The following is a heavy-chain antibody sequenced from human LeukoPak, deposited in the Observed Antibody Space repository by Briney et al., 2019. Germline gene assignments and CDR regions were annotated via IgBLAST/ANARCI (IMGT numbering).Heavy chain of an antibody. J-gene: IGHJ4*02. CDR3: ARLYGSGNYYNY. V-gene: IGHV4-34*01. D-gene: IGHD3-10*01. Sequence: PSETLSLTCTVYGGSYSGYYWSWIRQPPGQGLEWVGEINHSGSTNYNPSLKSRVTISVDTSKNQFSLKLSSVTAADTAVYYCARLYGSGNYYNYWGQGTLVTVSS. CDR2: INHSGST. CDR1: GGSYSGYY.